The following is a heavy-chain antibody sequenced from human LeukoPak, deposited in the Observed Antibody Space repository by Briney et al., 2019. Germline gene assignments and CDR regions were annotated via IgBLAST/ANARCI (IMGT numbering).Heavy chain of an antibody. CDR2: ISGSGGST. CDR3: AKGVWDYYDSSGYYTYYYMDV. Sequence: GGSLRLSCAASGFTFSSYGMSWVRQASGKGLEWVSAISGSGGSTYYADSVKGRFTISRDNSKNTLYLQMNSLRAEDTAVYYCAKGVWDYYDSSGYYTYYYMDVWGKGTTVTVSS. J-gene: IGHJ6*03. V-gene: IGHV3-23*01. D-gene: IGHD3-22*01. CDR1: GFTFSSYG.